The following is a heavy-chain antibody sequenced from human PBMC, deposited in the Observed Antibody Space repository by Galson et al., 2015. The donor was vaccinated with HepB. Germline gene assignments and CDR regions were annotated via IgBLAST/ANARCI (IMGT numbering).Heavy chain of an antibody. Sequence: SVKVSCKASGYTFTGYYMHWVRQAPGQGLEWMGWINPNSGGTNYAQKFQGRVTMTRDTSISTAYMELSRLRSDDTAVYYCALPPQYGYYGMDVWGQGTTVTVSS. CDR3: ALPPQYGYYGMDV. V-gene: IGHV1-2*02. CDR2: INPNSGGT. J-gene: IGHJ6*02. D-gene: IGHD2-2*01. CDR1: GYTFTGYY.